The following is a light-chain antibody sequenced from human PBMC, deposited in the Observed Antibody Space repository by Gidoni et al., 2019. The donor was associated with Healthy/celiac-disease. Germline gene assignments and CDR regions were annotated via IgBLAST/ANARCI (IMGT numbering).Light chain of an antibody. J-gene: IGLJ3*02. V-gene: IGLV2-14*01. CDR2: EVS. CDR3: SSYTSSSTSWV. Sequence: QSALTQPASVSGSPGQSITISCTGTSSDVGGYNYVSWYQQHPGKATKLMIYEVSNRPSGVPDRFSGSKSGNTASLTISGLQAEDEADYYCSSYTSSSTSWVFGGGTKLTVL. CDR1: SSDVGGYNY.